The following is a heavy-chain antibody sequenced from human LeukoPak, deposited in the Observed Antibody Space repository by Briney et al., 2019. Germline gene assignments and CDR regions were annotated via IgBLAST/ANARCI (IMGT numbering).Heavy chain of an antibody. CDR2: ISGSGGTT. CDR3: AKFSSGVAGTDY. CDR1: GFTFRNYA. V-gene: IGHV3-23*01. D-gene: IGHD6-19*01. Sequence: GGSLRLSCAASGFTFRNYAMRWVRQAPGKGLEWVSAISGSGGTTYYADSVTGRFTISRDNSKNTMYLQMNSLRAEDTAVYYCAKFSSGVAGTDYWGQGTLVTVSS. J-gene: IGHJ4*02.